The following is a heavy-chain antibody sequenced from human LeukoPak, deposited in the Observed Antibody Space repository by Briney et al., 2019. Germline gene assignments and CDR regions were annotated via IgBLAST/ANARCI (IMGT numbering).Heavy chain of an antibody. CDR1: GGSISSSSYY. D-gene: IGHD1-26*01. V-gene: IGHV4-39*07. CDR3: ARGPSGSYYLAEYFQH. Sequence: SETLSLTCTVSGGSISSSSYYWGWIRQPPGKGLEWIGSIYYSGSTYYNPSLKSRVTISVDTSKDQFSLKLSSVTAADTAVYYCARGPSGSYYLAEYFQHWGQGTLVTVSS. CDR2: IYYSGST. J-gene: IGHJ1*01.